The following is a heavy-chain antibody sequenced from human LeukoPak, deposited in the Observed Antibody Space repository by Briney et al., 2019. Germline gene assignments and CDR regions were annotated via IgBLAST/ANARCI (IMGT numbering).Heavy chain of an antibody. Sequence: ASVKVSCKASGYTFTSYYMHWVRQAPGQGLEWMGIINPSGGSTSYAQKFQGRVTMTRDTSTSTVYMELSSLRSEDTAVYYCARAGRLWQQLSYMDVWGKGTTVTVSS. CDR1: GYTFTSYY. J-gene: IGHJ6*03. D-gene: IGHD6-13*01. CDR2: INPSGGST. CDR3: ARAGRLWQQLSYMDV. V-gene: IGHV1-46*01.